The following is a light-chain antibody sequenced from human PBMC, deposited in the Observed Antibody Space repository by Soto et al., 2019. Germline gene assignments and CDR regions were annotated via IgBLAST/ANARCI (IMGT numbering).Light chain of an antibody. J-gene: IGLJ3*02. V-gene: IGLV4-69*01. CDR1: SGHSAYA. CDR3: QTRDTGLWV. Sequence: QSVLTQSPSASASLGASVQLTCTLGSGHSAYAVAWHQRQPEKGPRHLMNLNSDGSHHKGDGIPDRFSGSSSGAERHLTISSLQIEDEAEYYCQTRDTGLWVFGGGTQLTVL. CDR2: LNSDGSH.